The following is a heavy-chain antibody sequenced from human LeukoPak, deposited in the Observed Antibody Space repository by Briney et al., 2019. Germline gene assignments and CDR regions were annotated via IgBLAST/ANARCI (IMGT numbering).Heavy chain of an antibody. CDR3: ARAYYYDSSVYADLFDY. Sequence: ASVKVACKVSGYTFTSYYMHWVRHAPGQGLEWMGKINPSGGSTSYAQKFQARVTMTRETSTSTVYMELSSLRSEDTAVYYCARAYYYDSSVYADLFDYWGQGTLVTVSS. J-gene: IGHJ4*02. D-gene: IGHD3-22*01. V-gene: IGHV1-46*01. CDR2: INPSGGST. CDR1: GYTFTSYY.